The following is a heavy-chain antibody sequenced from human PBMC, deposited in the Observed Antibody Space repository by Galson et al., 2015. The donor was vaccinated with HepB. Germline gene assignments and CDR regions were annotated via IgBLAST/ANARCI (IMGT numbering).Heavy chain of an antibody. Sequence: SLRLSCAASGFTFSSYAMTWVRQAPGKGLEWVSEISISGGKTFYADSVKGRFTISRDNSKNTLFLQMNSLRGEDTAVYYCARDLTYYYGSSGYFGHDYWGQGTLVTVSS. CDR3: ARDLTYYYGSSGYFGHDY. CDR1: GFTFSSYA. V-gene: IGHV3-23*01. D-gene: IGHD3-22*01. CDR2: ISISGGKT. J-gene: IGHJ4*02.